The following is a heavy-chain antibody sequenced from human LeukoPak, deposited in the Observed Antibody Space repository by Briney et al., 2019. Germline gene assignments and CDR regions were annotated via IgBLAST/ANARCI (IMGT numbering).Heavy chain of an antibody. CDR2: ISGGGGST. CDR1: GFTFRNAW. Sequence: PGGSLRLSCAASGFTFRNAWMSWVRQAPGKGLEWVSGISGGGGSTYYADSVKGRFTISRDNSKNTLYLQMDSLRAEDTALYYCAKGSGINHYHWIDPWGQGTLVTVSS. J-gene: IGHJ5*02. D-gene: IGHD1-14*01. CDR3: AKGSGINHYHWIDP. V-gene: IGHV3-23*01.